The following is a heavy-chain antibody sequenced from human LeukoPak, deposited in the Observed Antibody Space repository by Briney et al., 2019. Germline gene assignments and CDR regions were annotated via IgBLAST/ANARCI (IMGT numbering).Heavy chain of an antibody. D-gene: IGHD2-15*01. J-gene: IGHJ5*02. Sequence: SETLSLTCTVSGGSVSSGSYYWSWIRQPPGKGLEWIGYIYYSGSTNYNPSLKGRVTISVDTSKNQFSLKLSSVTAADTAVYYCASTVVVAATRSFDPRGQGTLVTVSS. CDR1: GGSVSSGSYY. CDR2: IYYSGST. V-gene: IGHV4-61*01. CDR3: ASTVVVAATRSFDP.